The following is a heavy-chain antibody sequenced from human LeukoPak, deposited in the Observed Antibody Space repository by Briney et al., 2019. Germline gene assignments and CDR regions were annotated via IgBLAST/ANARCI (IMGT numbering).Heavy chain of an antibody. CDR2: ISGSGDYT. D-gene: IGHD5-12*01. CDR1: GFTLGSYA. Sequence: GGSLRLSCAASGFTLGSYAMSWVRQAPGKGLEWVSAISGSGDYTYYADSVKGRFTISRDNSKNTLYLQMNSLRAEDTAVYYLAKKPSGGGYEDYWGQGTLVTVSS. J-gene: IGHJ4*02. CDR3: AKKPSGGGYEDY. V-gene: IGHV3-23*01.